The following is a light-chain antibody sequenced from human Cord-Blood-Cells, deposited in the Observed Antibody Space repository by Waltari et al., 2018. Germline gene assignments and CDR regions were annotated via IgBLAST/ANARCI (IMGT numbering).Light chain of an antibody. Sequence: QSALTQPASVSGSPGQSITISCTGTSSDVGGYNYVSWYQQHPGKAPKLMIYDVSKRPSGVSNRFFGSKSGNTASLTISGLQAEDEADYYCSSYTSSSTYVIGTGTKVTVL. V-gene: IGLV2-14*01. J-gene: IGLJ1*01. CDR3: SSYTSSSTYV. CDR1: SSDVGGYNY. CDR2: DVS.